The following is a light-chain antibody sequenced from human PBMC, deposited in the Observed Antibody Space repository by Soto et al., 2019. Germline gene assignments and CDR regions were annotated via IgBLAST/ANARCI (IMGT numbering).Light chain of an antibody. CDR3: QQNKDWPGT. V-gene: IGKV3-15*01. Sequence: ESVLTQSPVTLSLSPGARATLSCRVSQSVSAGHLAWYQQKPGQAPRLLIYDASNRAPGIPVRFSGSGSGTQFTLTISSLQSEDFGVYYCQQNKDWPGTFGQGTKVDI. J-gene: IGKJ1*01. CDR1: QSVSAGH. CDR2: DAS.